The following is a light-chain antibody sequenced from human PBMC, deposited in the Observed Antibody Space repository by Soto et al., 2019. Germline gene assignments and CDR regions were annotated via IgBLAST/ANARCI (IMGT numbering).Light chain of an antibody. J-gene: IGKJ2*01. Sequence: EIVLTQSPGTLSLSPGERATLSCRASQSVSSSYLAGYQQKPGQAPRLLIYGASSRATGIPDRFSGSWSGTAVTLTISRLEPEDFAVYYGQQYGSSPPVYTFGQGTKLEIK. CDR2: GAS. CDR3: QQYGSSPPVYT. CDR1: QSVSSSY. V-gene: IGKV3-20*01.